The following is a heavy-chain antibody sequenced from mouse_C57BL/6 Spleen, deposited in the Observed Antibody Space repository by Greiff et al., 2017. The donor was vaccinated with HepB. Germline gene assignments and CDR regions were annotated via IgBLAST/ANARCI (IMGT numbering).Heavy chain of an antibody. Sequence: EVQGVESGGGLVKPGGSLKLSCAASGFTFSDYGMHWVRQAPEKGLEWVAYISSGSSTIYYADTVKGRFTISRDNAKNTLFLQMTSLRSEDTAMDYCARTYRKYYYAMDYWGQGTSVTVSS. CDR2: ISSGSSTI. D-gene: IGHD5-1*01. CDR3: ARTYRKYYYAMDY. J-gene: IGHJ4*01. V-gene: IGHV5-17*01. CDR1: GFTFSDYG.